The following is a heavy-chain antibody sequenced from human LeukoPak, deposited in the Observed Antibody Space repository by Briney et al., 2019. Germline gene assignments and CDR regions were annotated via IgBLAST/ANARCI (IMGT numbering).Heavy chain of an antibody. D-gene: IGHD3-10*01. Sequence: GGSLRLSCAASGFTFSSYAMSWVRQAPGKGLEWVSAISGSGGSTYYADSVKGRFTTSRDNSKNTLYLQMNSLRAEDTAVYYCAKELPVMVRGVQTMDVWGQGTTVTVSS. CDR1: GFTFSSYA. V-gene: IGHV3-23*01. CDR2: ISGSGGST. CDR3: AKELPVMVRGVQTMDV. J-gene: IGHJ6*02.